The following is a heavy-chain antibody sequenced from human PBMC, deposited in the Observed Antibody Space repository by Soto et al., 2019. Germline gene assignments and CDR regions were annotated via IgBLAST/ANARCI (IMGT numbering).Heavy chain of an antibody. Sequence: SETLSLTCAVSGGSISSSNWWSWVRQPPGKGLEWIGEIYHSGSTNYNPSLKSRVTISVDKSKNQFSLKLSSVTAADTAAYYCARVSVAGTRFDYWGQGTLVTVSS. V-gene: IGHV4-4*02. D-gene: IGHD6-19*01. J-gene: IGHJ4*02. CDR1: GGSISSSNW. CDR2: IYHSGST. CDR3: ARVSVAGTRFDY.